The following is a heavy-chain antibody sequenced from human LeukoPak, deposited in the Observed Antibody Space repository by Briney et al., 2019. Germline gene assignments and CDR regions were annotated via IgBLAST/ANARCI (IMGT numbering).Heavy chain of an antibody. D-gene: IGHD3-10*01. V-gene: IGHV7-4-1*02. J-gene: IGHJ4*02. CDR3: ARELCVRGSGSYCPFDY. CDR2: INTNTGNP. Sequence: ASVKVSCKASGYTFTSYAMNWVRQAPGQGLEWMGWINTNTGNPTYAQGFTGRFVFSLDTPVSTAYLQISSLKAEDTAVYYCARELCVRGSGSYCPFDYWGQGTLVTVSS. CDR1: GYTFTSYA.